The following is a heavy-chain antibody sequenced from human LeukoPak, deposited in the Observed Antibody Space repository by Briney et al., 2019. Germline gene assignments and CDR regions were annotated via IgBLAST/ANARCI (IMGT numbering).Heavy chain of an antibody. CDR2: ISYSGSTT. V-gene: IGHV4-39*07. D-gene: IGHD4-17*01. CDR3: ARAEVSLRVPDY. CDR1: GGSISSSSVY. J-gene: IGHJ4*02. Sequence: SETLSLTGTVSGGSISSSSVYWGWIRQPPGKGLEWIATISYSGSTTSYNPSLKSRVTISVDTSKNQFSLKLNSVTAADTAIYYCARAEVSLRVPDYWGQGTLVTVSS.